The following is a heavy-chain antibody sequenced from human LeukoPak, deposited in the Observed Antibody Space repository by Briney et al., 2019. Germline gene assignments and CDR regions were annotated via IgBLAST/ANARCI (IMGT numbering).Heavy chain of an antibody. J-gene: IGHJ5*02. CDR2: INHSGST. CDR1: DGPISSYY. D-gene: IGHD5-12*01. V-gene: IGHV4-34*01. CDR3: ARQIRWLRYWFDP. Sequence: SETLSLTCTVSDGPISSYYWSWIRQPPGKGLEWIGEINHSGSTNYNPSLKSRVTISVDTSKNQFSLKLSSVTAADTAVYYCARQIRWLRYWFDPWGQGTLVTVSS.